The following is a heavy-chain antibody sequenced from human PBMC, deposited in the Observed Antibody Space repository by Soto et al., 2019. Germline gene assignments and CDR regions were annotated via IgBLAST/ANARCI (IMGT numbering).Heavy chain of an antibody. D-gene: IGHD5-18*01. Sequence: QITLKESGPTLVKPTQTLTLTCTFSGFSLSTSGVGVGWIRQPPGTALEWLALIYWDDDKRYSPSLKSRLTITKDTSKNQVVLTMTNMDPVDTATYYCARFDSYGPRPDYWGQGTLVTVSS. J-gene: IGHJ4*02. CDR2: IYWDDDK. V-gene: IGHV2-5*02. CDR3: ARFDSYGPRPDY. CDR1: GFSLSTSGVG.